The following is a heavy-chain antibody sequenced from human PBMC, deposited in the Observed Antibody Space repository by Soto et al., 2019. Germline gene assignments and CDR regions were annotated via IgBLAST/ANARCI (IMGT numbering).Heavy chain of an antibody. J-gene: IGHJ4*02. Sequence: PSETLSLTCTVSGGSISSGNYYWTWVRQPPGKGLEWIGYMSYSGSTNYNPPLKSRISISIDTSKNQFSLKLSSVTAADTAVYYCASQHYYDSSGYYVVYWGQGTLVTVSS. CDR2: MSYSGST. CDR3: ASQHYYDSSGYYVVY. V-gene: IGHV4-61*01. CDR1: GGSISSGNYY. D-gene: IGHD3-22*01.